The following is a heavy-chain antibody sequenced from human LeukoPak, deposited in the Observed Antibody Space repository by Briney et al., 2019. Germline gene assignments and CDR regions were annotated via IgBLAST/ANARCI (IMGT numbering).Heavy chain of an antibody. CDR3: ASYCGGDCYVDY. V-gene: IGHV4-30-4*08. CDR2: IYYSGST. CDR1: GCSISSGYY. Sequence: SETLSLTCAVSGCSISSGYYWSWIRQPPGKGLEWIGYIYYSGSTYYNPSLKSRVTISVDTSKNQFSLKLSSVTAADTAVYYCASYCGGDCYVDYWGQGTLVTVSS. D-gene: IGHD2-21*01. J-gene: IGHJ4*02.